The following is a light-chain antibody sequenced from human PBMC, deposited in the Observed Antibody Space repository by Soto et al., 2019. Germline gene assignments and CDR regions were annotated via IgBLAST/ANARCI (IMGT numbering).Light chain of an antibody. CDR1: HTISTW. V-gene: IGKV1-5*03. J-gene: IGKJ2*01. CDR2: KAS. CDR3: QQYNRYPYT. Sequence: DVKMTQSPSTLSSSVGDRVTITCRASHTISTWLAWYQQKPGKAPKLLIYKASRLQNGVPSRFSGSGSGTEFTLTISSLQPDDFATYYCQQYNRYPYTFGPGTNLEIK.